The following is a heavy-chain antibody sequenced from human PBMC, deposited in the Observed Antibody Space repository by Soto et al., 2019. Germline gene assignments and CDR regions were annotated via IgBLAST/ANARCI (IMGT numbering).Heavy chain of an antibody. CDR3: ARDPSANYDILTGYLKPYYYYYGMEV. CDR2: ISAYNGNT. Sequence: ASMKGSRKASGYTFSTHGINWVRQAPGQRLEWVGWISAYNGNTNYAQKLQGRVTMTTDTSTSTAYMELRSLRSDDTAVYYCARDPSANYDILTGYLKPYYYYYGMEVWGQGTTVTVSS. J-gene: IGHJ6*02. D-gene: IGHD3-9*01. CDR1: GYTFSTHG. V-gene: IGHV1-18*01.